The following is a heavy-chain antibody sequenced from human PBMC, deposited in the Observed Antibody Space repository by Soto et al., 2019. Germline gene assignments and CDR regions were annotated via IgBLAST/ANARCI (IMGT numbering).Heavy chain of an antibody. Sequence: ETLSLTCAVYCGSFSGYYWSWIRQPPGKGLEWVSAISGSGGSTYYADSVKGRFTISRDNSKNTLYLQMNSLRAEDTAVYYCAKGDIVVVPAAMGNYYYGMDVWGQGTTVTVSS. CDR2: ISGSGGST. J-gene: IGHJ6*02. CDR1: CGSFSGYY. V-gene: IGHV3-23*01. CDR3: AKGDIVVVPAAMGNYYYGMDV. D-gene: IGHD2-2*01.